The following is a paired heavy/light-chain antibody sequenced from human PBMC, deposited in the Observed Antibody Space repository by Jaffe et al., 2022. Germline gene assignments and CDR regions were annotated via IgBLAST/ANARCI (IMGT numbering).Light chain of an antibody. V-gene: IGKV3-20*01. J-gene: IGKJ2*02. CDR3: QQYGSSPGCT. Sequence: EIVLTQSPGTLSLSPGERATLSCRASQSVGSYLAWYHQKPGQAPRLLIYGASSRVTGIPDRFSGSGSGTDFTLTISRLEPEDFAVYYCQQYGSSPGCTFGQGTKLEIK. CDR1: QSVGSY. CDR2: GAS.
Heavy chain of an antibody. Sequence: EVQLVESGGGLVQPGGSLRLSCAASGLSVSSNYMSWVRQAPGKGLEWVSVIYSSGSTYYADSVKGRFTISRHNSNNTLFLQMNSLRPEDTALYYCASRPMSTTYCTSTSCPLDFWGQGTLVTVSS. CDR1: GLSVSSNY. D-gene: IGHD2-2*01. CDR2: IYSSGST. CDR3: ASRPMSTTYCTSTSCPLDF. J-gene: IGHJ4*02. V-gene: IGHV3-53*04.